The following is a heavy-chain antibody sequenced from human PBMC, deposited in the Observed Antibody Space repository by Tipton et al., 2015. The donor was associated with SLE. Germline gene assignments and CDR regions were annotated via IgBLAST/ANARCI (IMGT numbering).Heavy chain of an antibody. CDR3: ARDESSSWSRGAFDI. V-gene: IGHV4-61*01. CDR1: GGSISSGSYY. D-gene: IGHD6-13*01. Sequence: TLSLTCTVSGGSISSGSYYWSWIRQPPGKGLEWIGYIYYSGSTNYNPSLKSRVTISVDTSKNQFSLKLSSVTAADTAVYYCARDESSSWSRGAFDIWGQGTMVTVSS. CDR2: IYYSGST. J-gene: IGHJ3*02.